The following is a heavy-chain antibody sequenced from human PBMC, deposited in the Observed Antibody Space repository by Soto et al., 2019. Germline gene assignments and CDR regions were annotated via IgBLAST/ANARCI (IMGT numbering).Heavy chain of an antibody. CDR1: GFTVSSNY. CDR2: IYSGGST. Sequence: GGSLRLSCAASGFTVSSNYMSWVRQAPGKGLEWVSVIYSGGSTYYADSVKGRFTISRDNSKNTLYLQMNSLRAEDTAVYYCARDASSVADDYGDYDYYYYYMDVWGKGTTVTVSS. J-gene: IGHJ6*03. V-gene: IGHV3-66*01. CDR3: ARDASSVADDYGDYDYYYYYMDV. D-gene: IGHD4-17*01.